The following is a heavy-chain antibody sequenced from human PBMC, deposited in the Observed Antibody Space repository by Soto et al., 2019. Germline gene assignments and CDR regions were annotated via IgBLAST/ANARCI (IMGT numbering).Heavy chain of an antibody. CDR3: ARYCTRTSCFFEY. V-gene: IGHV3-74*01. CDR2: IHNSGKST. CDR1: GFTFSDYW. J-gene: IGHJ4*02. D-gene: IGHD2-2*01. Sequence: GGSLRLSCAASGFTFSDYWMHWVRQTPEKGLKWISPIHNSGKSTDYADSVKGRFTISRDNSKNTLYLQMNSLRAEDTAVYYCARYCTRTSCFFEYWGQGTVVTVSS.